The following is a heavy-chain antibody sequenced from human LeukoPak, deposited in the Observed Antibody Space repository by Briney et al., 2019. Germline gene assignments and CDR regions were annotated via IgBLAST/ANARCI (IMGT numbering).Heavy chain of an antibody. CDR2: IYYSGST. J-gene: IGHJ6*03. D-gene: IGHD5-18*01. CDR1: GDSINVY. V-gene: IGHV4-59*01. CDR3: AGGYIYGSTYYYMDV. Sequence: PSETLSLTCTVSGDSINVYWSWIRQPPGKGLEWIGYIYYSGSTNYNPSLKSRVTISVDTSKNQFSLKLSSVTAADTAVYYCAGGYIYGSTYYYMDVWGKGTTVTISS.